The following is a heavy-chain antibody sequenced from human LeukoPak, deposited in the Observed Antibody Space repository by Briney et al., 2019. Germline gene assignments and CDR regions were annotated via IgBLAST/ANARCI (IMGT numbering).Heavy chain of an antibody. V-gene: IGHV5-51*01. CDR1: GYSFTSYW. J-gene: IGHJ3*02. Sequence: GESLKISCKGSGYSFTSYWIGWVRQMPGKGLEWMGIIYPGDSDTRYSPSFQGQVTISADKSISTAYLQWSSLKASDTAMYYCASRSPSYYYGSGSYSPDAFDIWGQGTMVTVSS. CDR2: IYPGDSDT. CDR3: ASRSPSYYYGSGSYSPDAFDI. D-gene: IGHD3-10*01.